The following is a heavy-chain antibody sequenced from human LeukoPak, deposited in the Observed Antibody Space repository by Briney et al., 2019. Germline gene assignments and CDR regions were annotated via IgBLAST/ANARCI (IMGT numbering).Heavy chain of an antibody. D-gene: IGHD3-16*01. Sequence: ASVKVSCKASGYTFSGYYMHWVRQAPGQGLEWMGWINPNSGGTKYVQKFQGRVTMTRDTSISTAYMELSRLRSDYTAVYYCASGSLASYFDHWGQGTLVTVSS. CDR2: INPNSGGT. CDR3: ASGSLASYFDH. CDR1: GYTFSGYY. J-gene: IGHJ4*02. V-gene: IGHV1-2*02.